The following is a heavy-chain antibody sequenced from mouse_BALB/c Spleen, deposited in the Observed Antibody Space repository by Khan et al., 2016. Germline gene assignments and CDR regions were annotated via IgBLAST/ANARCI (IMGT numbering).Heavy chain of an antibody. CDR2: IYPGDGDT. J-gene: IGHJ4*01. V-gene: IGHV1-87*01. CDR1: GYTFTSYW. Sequence: VQLQESGAELARPGASVKLSCKASGYTFTSYWMQWVKQRPGQGLEWIGAIYPGDGDTRYTQKFKGKATLTADKSSSTAYMQLSSLASEDSAVYYCAREGYDYPYAMDYWGQGTSVTVSS. CDR3: AREGYDYPYAMDY. D-gene: IGHD2-4*01.